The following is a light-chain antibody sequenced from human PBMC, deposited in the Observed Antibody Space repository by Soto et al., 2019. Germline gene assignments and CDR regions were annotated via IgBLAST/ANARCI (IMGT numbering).Light chain of an antibody. CDR2: ETS. CDR3: QQYDSSPRT. CDR1: QSVSNY. Sequence: EIVLTQSPATLSLSPGERATLSCRASQSVSNYLSWYQQKPGQAPRLLMYETSRRATGIPDRFSGSGSGTDFTLTISRLEPEDFAVYYCQQYDSSPRTFGQGTKVDIK. J-gene: IGKJ1*01. V-gene: IGKV3-20*01.